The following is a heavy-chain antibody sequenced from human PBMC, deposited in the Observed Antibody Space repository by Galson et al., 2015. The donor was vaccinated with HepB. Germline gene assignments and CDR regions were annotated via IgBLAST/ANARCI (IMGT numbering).Heavy chain of an antibody. CDR3: ARAKYQMSLWGY. Sequence: SLRLSCAASGFTFSSYAMSWVRQAPGKGLEWVAIISYDGSNKYYADSVKGRFTISSDNSKNTLYLQMNSLRNEETAVYYCARAKYQMSLWGYWGQGTLVTVSS. J-gene: IGHJ4*02. D-gene: IGHD2-21*01. CDR1: GFTFSSYA. V-gene: IGHV3-30-3*01. CDR2: ISYDGSNK.